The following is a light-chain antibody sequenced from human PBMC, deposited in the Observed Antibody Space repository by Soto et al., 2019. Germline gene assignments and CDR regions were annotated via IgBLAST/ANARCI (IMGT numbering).Light chain of an antibody. Sequence: DVVMTQSPLSLPVTLGQPASISCRSSQSLVYSDGNTYLNWFQQRPGQSPRRLLYKVSNRDSGVPDRFSGSGSGSDFTLKISRVEAEDVGVYYCMQATPWPFTFGGGTKVEIK. CDR1: QSLVYSDGNTY. V-gene: IGKV2-30*01. J-gene: IGKJ4*01. CDR3: MQATPWPFT. CDR2: KVS.